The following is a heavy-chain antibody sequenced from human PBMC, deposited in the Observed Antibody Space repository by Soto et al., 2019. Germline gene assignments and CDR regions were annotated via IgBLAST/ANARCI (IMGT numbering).Heavy chain of an antibody. Sequence: QPGGSLRLSCAASGFTFSSYGMHWVRQAPGKGLEWVAVISYDGSNKYYADSVKGRFTISRDNSKNTLYLQMNSLRAEDTAVYYCARGGIQLRHHFDYWGQGTLVTVSS. J-gene: IGHJ4*02. CDR1: GFTFSSYG. D-gene: IGHD5-18*01. CDR3: ARGGIQLRHHFDY. V-gene: IGHV3-30*03. CDR2: ISYDGSNK.